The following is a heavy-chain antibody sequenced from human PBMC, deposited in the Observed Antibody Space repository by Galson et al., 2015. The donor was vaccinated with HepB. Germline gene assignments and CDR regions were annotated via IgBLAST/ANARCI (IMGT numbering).Heavy chain of an antibody. V-gene: IGHV3-30*04. J-gene: IGHJ4*02. CDR3: ARGPVPMIVVGYFDY. CDR2: ISYDGSNK. Sequence: SLRLSCAASGFTFSSYAMHWVRQAPGKGLEWVAVISYDGSNKYYADSVKGRFTISRDNSKNTLYLQMNSLRAEDTAVYYCARGPVPMIVVGYFDYWGQGTLVAVSS. D-gene: IGHD3-22*01. CDR1: GFTFSSYA.